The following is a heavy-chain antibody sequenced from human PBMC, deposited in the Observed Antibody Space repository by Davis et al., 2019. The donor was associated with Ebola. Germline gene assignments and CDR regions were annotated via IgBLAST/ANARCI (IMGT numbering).Heavy chain of an antibody. CDR3: AKDLSVLRFLEWLEEGAFDI. D-gene: IGHD3-3*01. CDR1: GFTFSSYA. Sequence: PGGSLRLSCAASGFTFSSYAMSWVRQAPGKGLEWVSAISGSGGSTYYADSVKGRFTISRDNSKNTLYLQMNSLRAEDTAVYYCAKDLSVLRFLEWLEEGAFDIWGQGTMVTVSS. V-gene: IGHV3-23*01. J-gene: IGHJ3*02. CDR2: ISGSGGST.